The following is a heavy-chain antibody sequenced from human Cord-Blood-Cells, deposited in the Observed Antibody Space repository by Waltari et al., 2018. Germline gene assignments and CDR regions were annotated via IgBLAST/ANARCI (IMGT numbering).Heavy chain of an antibody. CDR2: IYYSGST. CDR3: ARAEIVVVPAANWFDP. Sequence: QVQLQESGPGLVKPSQTLSLTCTVPGGSISSGCYYLSWLRQHPGKGLEWIGYIYYSGSTYYNPSLKSRVTISVDTSKNQFSLKLSSVTAADTAVYYCARAEIVVVPAANWFDPWGQGTLVTVSP. D-gene: IGHD2-2*01. CDR1: GGSISSGCYY. J-gene: IGHJ5*02. V-gene: IGHV4-31*03.